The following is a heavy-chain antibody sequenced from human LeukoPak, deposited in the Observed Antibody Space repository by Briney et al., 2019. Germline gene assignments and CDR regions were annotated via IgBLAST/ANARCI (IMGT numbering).Heavy chain of an antibody. D-gene: IGHD2-15*01. CDR2: ISNSGST. CDR1: GGSISSHY. Sequence: YPSETLSLACTVSGGSISSHYWTWIRQSPVKGLEWIGDISNSGSTSYNPSLKSRVNISIDTSKNQFSLKLSSVTAADTAVYYCGRDALVGYFSYYYMDVWGKGTTVTVSS. CDR3: GRDALVGYFSYYYMDV. V-gene: IGHV4-59*11. J-gene: IGHJ6*03.